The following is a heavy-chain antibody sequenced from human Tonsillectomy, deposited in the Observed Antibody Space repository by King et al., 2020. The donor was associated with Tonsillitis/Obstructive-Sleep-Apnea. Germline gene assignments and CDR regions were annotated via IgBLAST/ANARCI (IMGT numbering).Heavy chain of an antibody. CDR2: ISSSGSII. Sequence: VQLVESGGGLVQPGGSLRLSCAASGFTFSSYEMNWVRQAPGKGLEWVSYISSSGSIIYYTDSVKGRFTISRNNAKNSLYLQMNSLRAEDTAVYYCAGVGLDDCWSGHYDFAFDIWGQGTMVSVSS. V-gene: IGHV3-48*03. J-gene: IGHJ3*02. CDR1: GFTFSSYE. CDR3: AGVGLDDCWSGHYDFAFDI. D-gene: IGHD3-3*01.